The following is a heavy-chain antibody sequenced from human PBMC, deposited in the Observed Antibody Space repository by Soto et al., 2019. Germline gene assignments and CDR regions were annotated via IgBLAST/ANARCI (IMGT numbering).Heavy chain of an antibody. CDR2: IYYSGST. D-gene: IGHD4-4*01. J-gene: IGHJ4*02. V-gene: IGHV4-31*03. CDR1: GGSISSGGYY. Sequence: SETLSLTCTVSGGSISSGGYYWSWIRQHPGKGLEWIGYIYYSGSTYYNPSLKSRVTISVDTSKNQFSLKLSSVTAADTAVYYCARADGLQSLYYFDYWGQGTLVTVSS. CDR3: ARADGLQSLYYFDY.